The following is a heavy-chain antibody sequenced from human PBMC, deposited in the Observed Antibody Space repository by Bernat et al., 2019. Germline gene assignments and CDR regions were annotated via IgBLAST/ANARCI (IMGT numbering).Heavy chain of an antibody. V-gene: IGHV3-23*01. D-gene: IGHD5-12*01. CDR1: GLTFNRHA. CDR3: AKGRTGVSESGGYVFDC. J-gene: IGHJ4*02. Sequence: EVQLLDSGGGLVQPGGSLRLSCVASGLTFNRHAMTWVRQAPGKGLEWVSTIGASGGVTYYADSVKGRFTISRDNSKNTVSLQMNSLRAEDTAIYYCAKGRTGVSESGGYVFDCWGQGTPVTVSS. CDR2: IGASGGVT.